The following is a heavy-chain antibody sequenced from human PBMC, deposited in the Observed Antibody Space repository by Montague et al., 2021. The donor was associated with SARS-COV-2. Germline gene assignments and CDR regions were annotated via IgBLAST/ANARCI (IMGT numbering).Heavy chain of an antibody. CDR3: ARAAGYNWNYGYNWFDP. D-gene: IGHD1-7*01. J-gene: IGHJ5*02. V-gene: IGHV4-59*01. Sequence: SETLSLTCTVSGGSISSYYWSWIRQPPGKGLEWIGYIYYSGSTNYNPSLKSRVTISVDTSKNQFSLKLSPVTAADTAVYYCARAAGYNWNYGYNWFDPWGQGTLSPSPQ. CDR1: GGSISSYY. CDR2: IYYSGST.